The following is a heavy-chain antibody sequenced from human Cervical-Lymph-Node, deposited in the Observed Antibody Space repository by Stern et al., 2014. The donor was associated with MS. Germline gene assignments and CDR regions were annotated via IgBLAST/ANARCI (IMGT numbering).Heavy chain of an antibody. V-gene: IGHV1-2*02. CDR1: GFTFTSCY. D-gene: IGHD4-17*01. Sequence: QVQLVESGAEVRRPGASVKVACKASGFTFTSCYMHWVRQAPGQGLEWMGWINANSGGTNSAQKFQGRVTMTRDTSISTVYMDLTGLTSDDTAIYYCARDMSTVTTPYFDYLGQGTLVTVPS. CDR3: ARDMSTVTTPYFDY. CDR2: INANSGGT. J-gene: IGHJ4*02.